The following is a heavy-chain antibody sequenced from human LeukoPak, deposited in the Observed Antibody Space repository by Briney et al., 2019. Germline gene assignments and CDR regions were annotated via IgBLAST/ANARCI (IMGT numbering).Heavy chain of an antibody. Sequence: SETLSLTCTVSGGSISSSSYYWGWIRQPPGKGLEWIGSIYYSGSTYYNPSLKSRVTISVDTSKNQFSLKLSSVTAADTAVYYCARLVGATELYFDYWGQGTLVTVSS. CDR2: IYYSGST. J-gene: IGHJ4*02. V-gene: IGHV4-39*07. CDR1: GGSISSSSYY. CDR3: ARLVGATELYFDY. D-gene: IGHD1-26*01.